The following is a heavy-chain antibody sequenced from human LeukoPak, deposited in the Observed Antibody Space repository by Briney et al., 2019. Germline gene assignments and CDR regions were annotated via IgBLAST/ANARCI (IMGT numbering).Heavy chain of an antibody. Sequence: GGSLRLSCAASGFTFSDYYMSWIRQAPGKGLEWVSYISSSGSTIYYADSVKGRFTISRDNAKNSLYLQMNSLRAEDTAVYYCASYDFWSGYQKSGYYWGQGALVTVSS. CDR2: ISSSGSTI. CDR3: ASYDFWSGYQKSGYY. V-gene: IGHV3-11*04. D-gene: IGHD3-3*01. J-gene: IGHJ4*02. CDR1: GFTFSDYY.